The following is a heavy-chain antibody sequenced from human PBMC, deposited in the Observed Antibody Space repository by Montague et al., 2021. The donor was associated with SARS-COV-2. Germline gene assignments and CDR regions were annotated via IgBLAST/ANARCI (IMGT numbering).Heavy chain of an antibody. J-gene: IGHJ3*02. Sequence: SETLSLTCTVSGGSISSYYWSWIRQPAGKGLEWIGLIYNSGSTNYNPSLNSRVTMSLDTSKNLFSLKLRSVTAADTAAYYCARGSFGMGAFDIWGQGTMVTVSS. CDR2: IYNSGST. V-gene: IGHV4-4*07. D-gene: IGHD1-14*01. CDR1: GGSISSYY. CDR3: ARGSFGMGAFDI.